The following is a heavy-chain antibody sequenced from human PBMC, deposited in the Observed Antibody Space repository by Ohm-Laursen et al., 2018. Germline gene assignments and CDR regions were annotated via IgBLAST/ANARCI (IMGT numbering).Heavy chain of an antibody. CDR1: GFTFSTYW. V-gene: IGHV3-7*03. CDR2: VNEDASEK. Sequence: SLRLSCTASGFTFSTYWMFWVRQAPGKGLEWVASVNEDASEKYYVDSVKGRFTISRDNAKNSLYLQMNSLRAEDTAVYYCARDRDTAMPYYYYGMDVWGQGTTVTVSS. D-gene: IGHD5-18*01. CDR3: ARDRDTAMPYYYYGMDV. J-gene: IGHJ6*02.